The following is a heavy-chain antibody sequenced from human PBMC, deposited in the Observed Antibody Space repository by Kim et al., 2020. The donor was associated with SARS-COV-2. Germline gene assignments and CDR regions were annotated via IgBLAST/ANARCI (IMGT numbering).Heavy chain of an antibody. CDR1: GDSVSSNSAA. V-gene: IGHV6-1*01. Sequence: SQTLSLTCPISGDSVSSNSAAWNWIRQSPSRGLEWLGRTYYRFKWYNDYAVSVKSRITINPDTSKNQFSLQLNSVTPEDTAVYYCARDRVGATGGYYGMDVWGQGTTVTVSS. J-gene: IGHJ6*02. CDR3: ARDRVGATGGYYGMDV. D-gene: IGHD1-26*01. CDR2: TYYRFKWYN.